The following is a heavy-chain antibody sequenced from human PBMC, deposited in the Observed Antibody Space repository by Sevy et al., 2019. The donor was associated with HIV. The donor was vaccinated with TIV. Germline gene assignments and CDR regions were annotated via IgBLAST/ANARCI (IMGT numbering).Heavy chain of an antibody. V-gene: IGHV3-33*01. CDR1: GFTFSSYG. J-gene: IGHJ4*02. D-gene: IGHD3-22*01. Sequence: GGSLRLSCAASGFTFSSYGMHWVRQAPGKGLEWVAVIWYDGSNKYYADSVKGRFTISRDNSKNTLYLQMNSLRAEDTAVYYCARDWATMMSGRGSYFDYWGQGTLVTVSS. CDR3: ARDWATMMSGRGSYFDY. CDR2: IWYDGSNK.